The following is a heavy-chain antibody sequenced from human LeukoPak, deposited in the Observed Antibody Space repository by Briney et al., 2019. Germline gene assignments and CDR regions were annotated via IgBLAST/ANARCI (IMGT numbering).Heavy chain of an antibody. CDR3: EKDQHGNGCFDS. V-gene: IGHV3-30*02. D-gene: IGHD4-23*01. CDR1: GFTFSDYD. J-gene: IGHJ4*02. Sequence: GDSLRLSCAASGFTFSDYDVHWVRQAPGKRLEWVAYIRPDGTYTFYGDSVKGRFIISRDNSKNTLSLQMNSLRVEDTAVYYCEKDQHGNGCFDSWGQETLATVPS. CDR2: IRPDGTYT.